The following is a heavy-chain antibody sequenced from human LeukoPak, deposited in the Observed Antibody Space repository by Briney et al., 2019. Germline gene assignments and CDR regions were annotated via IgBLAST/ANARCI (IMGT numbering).Heavy chain of an antibody. J-gene: IGHJ4*02. CDR3: ARRRRDNAPTIDY. CDR1: GFTFSNNA. Sequence: GGSLRLSCAVSGFTFSNNAMTWVRQAPGKGLEWVSSISSSGRFTYFADSAKGRFTISRDNFKNTLYLQMNSLTVEDTAVYYFARRRRDNAPTIDYWGQGALVSVSS. D-gene: IGHD5-24*01. V-gene: IGHV3-23*01. CDR2: ISSSGRFT.